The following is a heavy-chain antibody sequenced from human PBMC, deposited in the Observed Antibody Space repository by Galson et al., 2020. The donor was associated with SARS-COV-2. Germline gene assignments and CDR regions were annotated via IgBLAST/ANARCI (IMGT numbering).Heavy chain of an antibody. V-gene: IGHV4-34*01. J-gene: IGHJ6*03. CDR1: GGSFSGSS. CDR2: INIGGNT. CDR3: ARGHRGVVPSPVLGLGPFYSYYYMDV. Sequence: SETLSLTCAVYGGSFSGSSWTWIRQAPGKGLEWIGEINIGGNTNYSPSPRSRVTISVDTSKNQFSLRLTSVTAADTAVYYCARGHRGVVPSPVLGLGPFYSYYYMDVWDKGTTVTVSS. D-gene: IGHD3-16*01.